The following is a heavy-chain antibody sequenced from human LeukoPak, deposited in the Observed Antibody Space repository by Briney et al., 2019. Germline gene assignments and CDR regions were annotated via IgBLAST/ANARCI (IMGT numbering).Heavy chain of an antibody. Sequence: ASVKVSCKASGYIFTSYVLHWVRQAPGQGLEWMGWINTNTGNPTYAQGFTGRFVFSLDTSVSTAYLQISSLKAEDTAVYYCARVVYYDSSGSFDYWGQGTLVTVSS. J-gene: IGHJ4*02. CDR3: ARVVYYDSSGSFDY. D-gene: IGHD3-22*01. V-gene: IGHV7-4-1*02. CDR1: GYIFTSYV. CDR2: INTNTGNP.